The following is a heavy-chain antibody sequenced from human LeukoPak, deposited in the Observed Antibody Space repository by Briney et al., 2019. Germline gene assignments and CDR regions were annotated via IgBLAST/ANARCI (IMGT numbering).Heavy chain of an antibody. V-gene: IGHV3-23*01. Sequence: PGGSLRLSCAASGFTFSSYAMSWVRQAPGKGLEWVSAISGSGGSTYYADSVKGRFTISRDNSKNTLYLQMNSLRAEDTAVYYCAKGRMVRGVMGYYFDYWGQGTLVTVSS. CDR2: ISGSGGST. CDR3: AKGRMVRGVMGYYFDY. CDR1: GFTFSSYA. J-gene: IGHJ4*02. D-gene: IGHD3-10*01.